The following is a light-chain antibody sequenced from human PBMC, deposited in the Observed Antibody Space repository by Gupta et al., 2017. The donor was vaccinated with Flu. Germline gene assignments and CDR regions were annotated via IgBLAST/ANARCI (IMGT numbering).Light chain of an antibody. CDR2: DVI. CDR3: SSSAVNYNLM. J-gene: IGLJ3*02. V-gene: IGLV2-11*01. CDR1: GSDIGASTF. Sequence: TGSDIGASTFVSCYQHHPDKPPKLMIYDVIKRPSGVPDRFSGSKSGNTASLTISGLQAEDGADYYCSSSAVNYNLMFGGGTTVTVL.